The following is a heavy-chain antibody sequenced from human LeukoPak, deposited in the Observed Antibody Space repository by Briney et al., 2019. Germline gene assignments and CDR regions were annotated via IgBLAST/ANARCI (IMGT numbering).Heavy chain of an antibody. CDR2: ISSSGSYR. D-gene: IGHD2-15*01. Sequence: GGSLRLSCAGAGFTFTTYSMNWVRQAPGKGLEWVSSISSSGSYRYYADSVKGRFTISRDNAKKSLYLQMNSLRAEDTAVYYCAKCSGGSYYHSDDYWGQGTLVTASS. J-gene: IGHJ4*02. V-gene: IGHV3-21*01. CDR3: AKCSGGSYYHSDDY. CDR1: GFTFTTYS.